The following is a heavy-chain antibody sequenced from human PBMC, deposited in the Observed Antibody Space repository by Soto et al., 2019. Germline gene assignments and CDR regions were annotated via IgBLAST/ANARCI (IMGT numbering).Heavy chain of an antibody. J-gene: IGHJ4*02. D-gene: IGHD1-26*01. Sequence: QVQLVQSGPEVKKPGASVKVSCKASGYTFTGYYMQWVRQAPGQGLVWMGWINPNSGGTNSAPKCQGRVSMTRDTSISTLSLELRSLRSAAMAVCYCAGAGGISAWGQGTLVIVSS. CDR3: AGAGGISA. CDR2: INPNSGGT. CDR1: GYTFTGYY. V-gene: IGHV1-2*02.